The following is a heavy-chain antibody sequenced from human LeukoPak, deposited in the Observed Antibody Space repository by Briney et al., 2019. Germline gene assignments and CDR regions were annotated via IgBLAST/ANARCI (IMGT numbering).Heavy chain of an antibody. CDR3: ARASYSGSYRGIDY. V-gene: IGHV4-59*01. J-gene: IGHJ4*02. D-gene: IGHD1-26*01. CDR1: GGSISSYY. CDR2: IYYSGST. Sequence: KPSETLSLTCTVSGGSISSYYWSWIPQPPGKGLEWIGYIYYSGSTNYTPSLKSRVTISVDTSKNQFCLKLSSVTAADTAVYYCARASYSGSYRGIDYWGQGTLVTVSS.